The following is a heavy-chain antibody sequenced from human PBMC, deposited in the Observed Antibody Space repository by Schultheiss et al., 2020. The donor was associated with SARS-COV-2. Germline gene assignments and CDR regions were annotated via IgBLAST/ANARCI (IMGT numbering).Heavy chain of an antibody. CDR2: ISGSGGST. CDR3: ARPSVVTARSWYFDL. Sequence: GGSLRLSCAPSGFTFADYALRWVRQAPGKGLEWVSAISGSGGSTYYADSVKGRFTISRDNSKNTLYLQMNSLRAEDTAVYYCARPSVVTARSWYFDLWGRGTLVTVSS. D-gene: IGHD2-21*02. CDR1: GFTFADYA. V-gene: IGHV3-23*01. J-gene: IGHJ2*01.